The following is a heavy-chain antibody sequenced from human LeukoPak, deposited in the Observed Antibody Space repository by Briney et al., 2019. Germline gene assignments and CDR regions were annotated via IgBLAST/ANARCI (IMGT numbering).Heavy chain of an antibody. D-gene: IGHD3-10*01. Sequence: ASVKVSCKASGYTFISYGISWVRQAPGQGLEWMGWISGYNGNKDYAQKFQGRVIMTTDTSASTACMELRSLRSDDTALYFCARDLTTYGQRGYFDYWGQGTLVTVSS. CDR3: ARDLTTYGQRGYFDY. V-gene: IGHV1-18*01. J-gene: IGHJ4*02. CDR1: GYTFISYG. CDR2: ISGYNGNK.